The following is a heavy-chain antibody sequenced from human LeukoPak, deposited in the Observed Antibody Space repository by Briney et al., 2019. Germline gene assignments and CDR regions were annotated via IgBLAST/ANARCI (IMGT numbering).Heavy chain of an antibody. CDR2: IYYSGST. CDR3: ARDSQTRYSSGWPLDAFDI. Sequence: KPSETLSLTCTVSGGSISSYYWSWIRQPPGKGLEWIGYIYYSGSTNYNPSLKSRVTISVDTSKNQFSLKLSFVTAADTAVYYCARDSQTRYSSGWPLDAFDIWGQGTMVTVSS. V-gene: IGHV4-59*01. CDR1: GGSISSYY. D-gene: IGHD6-19*01. J-gene: IGHJ3*02.